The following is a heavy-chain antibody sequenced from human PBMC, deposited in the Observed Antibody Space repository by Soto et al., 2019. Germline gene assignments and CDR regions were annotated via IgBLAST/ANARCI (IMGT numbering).Heavy chain of an antibody. CDR3: AKDFGDYDMDV. V-gene: IGHV3-30*18. J-gene: IGHJ6*02. CDR2: ISYDGSNK. D-gene: IGHD3-10*01. CDR1: GFTFTSYG. Sequence: QVQLVESGGGVVQPGGSLRLSCAASGFTFTSYGMHWVRQAPGKGLEWVALISYDGSNKYYADSVKGRFTISRDNSKNTLYLQMNSLRAEDTAVYYCAKDFGDYDMDVWGQGTTVTVSS.